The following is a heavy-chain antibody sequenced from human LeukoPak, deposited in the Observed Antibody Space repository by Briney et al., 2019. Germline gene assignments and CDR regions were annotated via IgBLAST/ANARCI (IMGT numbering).Heavy chain of an antibody. CDR3: AKDMGIAIFGVVTIRDYFDY. V-gene: IGHV3-23*01. D-gene: IGHD3-3*01. CDR1: GFTFSSYA. CDR2: ISGSGGST. J-gene: IGHJ4*02. Sequence: GGSLRLSCAASGFTFSSYAMSWVRQAPGKGLEWVSAISGSGGSTYYADSVKGRFTISRDNSKNTLYLQMNSLRAEDTAVYYCAKDMGIAIFGVVTIRDYFDYWGQGTLVTVSS.